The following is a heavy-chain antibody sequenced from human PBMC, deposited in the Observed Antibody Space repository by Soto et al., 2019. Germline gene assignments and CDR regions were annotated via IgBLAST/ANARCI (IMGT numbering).Heavy chain of an antibody. J-gene: IGHJ4*02. Sequence: QITLKESGPTLVKPTQPLTLTCTFSGFSLSARGVGVGWIRQPPGKALEWLALIYWNDDKRYSPSLQSRLTITKDASKNQVVFSMTNVDPADTATYCCAHSPWGAAPDYWGQGTLVTVSS. CDR3: AHSPWGAAPDY. V-gene: IGHV2-5*01. CDR1: GFSLSARGVG. D-gene: IGHD3-16*01. CDR2: IYWNDDK.